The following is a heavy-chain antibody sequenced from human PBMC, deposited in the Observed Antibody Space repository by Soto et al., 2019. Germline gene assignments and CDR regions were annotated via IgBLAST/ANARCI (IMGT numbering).Heavy chain of an antibody. CDR2: IWYDGSHQ. V-gene: IGHV3-33*01. CDR3: AREEGVVARAFDY. J-gene: IGHJ4*02. D-gene: IGHD2-15*01. Sequence: QVQLVESGGGVVQPGRSLRLTCVASGFTFSNYGMHWVRQAPGKGLEWVAIIWYDGSHQYYADSVKGRFTVSRDNSNSTLYLQMNSLRAEDTAGYYCAREEGVVARAFDYWGQGTLVTVSS. CDR1: GFTFSNYG.